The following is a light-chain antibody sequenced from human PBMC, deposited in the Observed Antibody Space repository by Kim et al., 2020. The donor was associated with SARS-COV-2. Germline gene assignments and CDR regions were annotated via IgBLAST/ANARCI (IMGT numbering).Light chain of an antibody. J-gene: IGKJ4*01. CDR2: DAS. V-gene: IGKV3-11*01. CDR3: QQRSNWPPLT. CDR1: QSVSSY. Sequence: SPGESAPLSCRARQSVSSYLAWYQQKPGQAPRLLIYDASNRATGIPARFSGSGSGTDFTLTISSLEPEDFAVYYCQQRSNWPPLTFGGGTKVDIK.